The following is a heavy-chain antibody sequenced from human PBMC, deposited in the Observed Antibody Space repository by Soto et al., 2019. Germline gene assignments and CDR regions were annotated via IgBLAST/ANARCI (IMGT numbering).Heavy chain of an antibody. V-gene: IGHV4-4*07. CDR2: FYPTGKT. Sequence: ETLSLTCTVSGGSISSYYWCWTRQPAGKGLEWIGRFYPTGKTNYNPSLQSRLTMSADTSRNQFSLNLTSVTAADTAVYYCARCGLDYGMDVWGQGTTVTVSS. CDR3: ARCGLDYGMDV. D-gene: IGHD3-16*01. J-gene: IGHJ6*02. CDR1: GGSISSYY.